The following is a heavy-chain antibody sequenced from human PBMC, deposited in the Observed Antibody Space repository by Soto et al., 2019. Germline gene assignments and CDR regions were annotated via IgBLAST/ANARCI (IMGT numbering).Heavy chain of an antibody. V-gene: IGHV4-4*02. CDR2: IFQSGST. D-gene: IGHD4-17*01. Sequence: SETLSLTCAVSGGSIRSNSWWSWVRQPPGKGLEWIGEIFQSGSTNYNPSLKTRVTISVDKSKNQFSLKLSSVTAADTAVYYCARETYGDYVGYFDPWGQGIQVTVSS. J-gene: IGHJ5*02. CDR3: ARETYGDYVGYFDP. CDR1: GGSIRSNSW.